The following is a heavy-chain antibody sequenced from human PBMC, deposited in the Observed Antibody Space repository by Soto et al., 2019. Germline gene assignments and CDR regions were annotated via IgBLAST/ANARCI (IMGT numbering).Heavy chain of an antibody. CDR1: GYSFSSHG. CDR3: AREPPITQNLRGAPLMDF. V-gene: IGHV1-18*04. D-gene: IGHD1-20*01. J-gene: IGHJ6*02. Sequence: QVRMVQSGGEVKKPGASVKVSCKGSGYSFSSHGISWVRQAPGQGLEGMGWISAYNGMTNFAQKFQGRVPMTTDTSTSTAYMELSSLTNDVTAVYFCAREPPITQNLRGAPLMDFWGQGNTVTVSS. CDR2: ISAYNGMT.